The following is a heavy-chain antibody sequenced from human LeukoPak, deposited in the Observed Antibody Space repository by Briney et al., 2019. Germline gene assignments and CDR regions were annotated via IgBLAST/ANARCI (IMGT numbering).Heavy chain of an antibody. CDR1: GFSLSTSGVA. CDR2: IYWDGDK. Sequence: KKSGPTLVNPTQTLTLTCTFSGFSLSTSGVAVGWIRQPPGKALEWLVLIYWDGDKRYSPSLKSRLTITKDTSKNQVVLTMTNVDPVDTATYYCAYNLAARPFLDNMVWGQGTLVTVSS. CDR3: AYNLAARPFLDNMV. V-gene: IGHV2-5*02. D-gene: IGHD6-6*01. J-gene: IGHJ4*02.